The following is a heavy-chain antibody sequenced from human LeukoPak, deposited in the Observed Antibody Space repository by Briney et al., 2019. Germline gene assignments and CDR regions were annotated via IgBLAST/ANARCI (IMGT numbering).Heavy chain of an antibody. CDR2: INSSGGST. CDR1: GYGFTNYY. J-gene: IGHJ3*02. V-gene: IGHV1-46*01. D-gene: IGHD3-10*01. CDR3: ATSHNPYVSGTDPFHI. Sequence: ASVKLSFKASGYGFTNYYMHWVRHAPGQGLEWMWIINSSGGSTSYAQKFQGKVIMNEATSPDTAYIELSSLRFEDTAVYYCATSHNPYVSGTDPFHIWGQATMVTVSS.